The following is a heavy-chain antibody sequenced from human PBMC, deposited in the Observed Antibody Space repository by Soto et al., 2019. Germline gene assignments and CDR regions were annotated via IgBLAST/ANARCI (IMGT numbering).Heavy chain of an antibody. V-gene: IGHV3-7*03. Sequence: PWWSLRLSCSASVFTFGDYWMSWVRQAPGKGLEWVAHMKKDGSEKYYVDSVKGRFTVSRDNTKNSLYLQMNSLRAEDTAVYYCAKLGSGYYTGLYFEYWGQGTLVTVSS. D-gene: IGHD3-3*01. CDR2: MKKDGSEK. CDR1: VFTFGDYW. CDR3: AKLGSGYYTGLYFEY. J-gene: IGHJ4*02.